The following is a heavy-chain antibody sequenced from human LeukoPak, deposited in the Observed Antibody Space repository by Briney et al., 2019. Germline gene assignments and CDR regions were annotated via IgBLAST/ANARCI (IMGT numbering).Heavy chain of an antibody. V-gene: IGHV4-34*01. Sequence: SETLSLTCAVYGGSFSGHYWSWIRQPPGKGLEWIGEINHSGSTNYNPSLKSRVTISVDTSKNQFSLKLSSVTAADTAVYYCATPTTHYYYYGMDVWGKGTTVTVSS. CDR3: ATPTTHYYYYGMDV. CDR2: INHSGST. CDR1: GGSFSGHY. J-gene: IGHJ6*04. D-gene: IGHD4-11*01.